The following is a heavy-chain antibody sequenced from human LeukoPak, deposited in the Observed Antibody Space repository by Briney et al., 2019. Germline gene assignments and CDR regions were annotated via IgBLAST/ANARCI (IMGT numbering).Heavy chain of an antibody. CDR2: IYPGDSDT. CDR1: GYRFITYW. J-gene: IGHJ4*02. Sequence: GESLQISCKGSGYRFITYWIGWVRQMPGKGLEWMGIIYPGDSDTRYSPSFQGQVTISADKSISTAYLQWSTLKASDTAMYYCARRTDGSTNNLDYWGQGTLVTVSS. V-gene: IGHV5-51*01. CDR3: ARRTDGSTNNLDY. D-gene: IGHD1/OR15-1a*01.